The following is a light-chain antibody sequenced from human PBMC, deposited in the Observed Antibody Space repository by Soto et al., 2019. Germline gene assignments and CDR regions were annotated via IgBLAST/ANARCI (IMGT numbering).Light chain of an antibody. J-gene: IGKJ4*01. Sequence: DIQMTQSPSSLSASVGDRVTITCRASQSMSTYLNWFQQKPGKAPKVLIYGASSLQSGVPSRFSGSGSGTDVTLTISSLRPEDGATYYCQQRYNTPLTCGGGTKVEIK. V-gene: IGKV1-39*01. CDR2: GAS. CDR3: QQRYNTPLT. CDR1: QSMSTY.